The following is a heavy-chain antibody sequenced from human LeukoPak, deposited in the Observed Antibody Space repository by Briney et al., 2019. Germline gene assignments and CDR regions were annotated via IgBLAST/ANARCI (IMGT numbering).Heavy chain of an antibody. Sequence: KPSETLSPTCTVSGGSITGYYWSWIRQPPGKGLEWIGYIYFGGSTTYNPSLKSRLTISVDTSKNQFSLKLTSVTAADTAVYYCASDRSGLSFCFWGQGTLVTVSS. D-gene: IGHD3-22*01. CDR1: GGSITGYY. V-gene: IGHV4-59*08. J-gene: IGHJ4*02. CDR3: ASDRSGLSFCF. CDR2: IYFGGST.